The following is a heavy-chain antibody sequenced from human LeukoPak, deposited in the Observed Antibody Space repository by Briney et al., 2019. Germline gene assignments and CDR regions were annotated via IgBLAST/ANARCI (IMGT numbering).Heavy chain of an antibody. Sequence: SETLSLTCAVFGGSFTDYYWSWIRQPPGKGLEWIGEINHSGSPNYNPSLKSRVTISLDTSKNQFSLKLTSVTAADTAVYYCARAIYGSGSYPYDYWGQGTLVTVSS. CDR2: INHSGSP. J-gene: IGHJ4*02. V-gene: IGHV4-34*01. D-gene: IGHD3-10*01. CDR1: GGSFTDYY. CDR3: ARAIYGSGSYPYDY.